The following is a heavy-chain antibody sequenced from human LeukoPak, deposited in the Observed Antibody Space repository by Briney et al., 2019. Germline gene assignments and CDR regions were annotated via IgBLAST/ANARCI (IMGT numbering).Heavy chain of an antibody. Sequence: PGGSLRLSCAASGFTFSSYGMHWVRQAPGKGLEWVAFIRYDGGNKYYADSVKGRFTISRDNSKNTLYLQMNSLRAEDTAVYYCAKDLCCGGDLDYWGQGTLVTVSS. CDR3: AKDLCCGGDLDY. V-gene: IGHV3-30*02. CDR2: IRYDGGNK. CDR1: GFTFSSYG. J-gene: IGHJ4*02. D-gene: IGHD2-21*02.